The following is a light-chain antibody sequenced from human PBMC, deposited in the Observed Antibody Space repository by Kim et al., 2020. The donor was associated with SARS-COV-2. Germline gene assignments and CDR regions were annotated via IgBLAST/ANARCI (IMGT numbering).Light chain of an antibody. V-gene: IGLV6-57*04. CDR2: EDN. J-gene: IGLJ3*02. Sequence: NFMLTQPHSVSESPGKTVTISCTRSSGSIASNYVQWYQQRPGSAPTTVICEDNQRPSGVPDRFSGSIDSSSNSASLTISGLKTEDEADYYCQSYDSSNLWVFGGGTQLTVL. CDR1: SGSIASNY. CDR3: QSYDSSNLWV.